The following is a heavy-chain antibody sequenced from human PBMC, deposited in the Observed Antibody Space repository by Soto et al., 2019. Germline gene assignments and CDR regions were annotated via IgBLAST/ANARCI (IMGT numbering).Heavy chain of an antibody. CDR2: IKQGGSEK. V-gene: IGHV3-7*05. J-gene: IGHJ2*01. D-gene: IGHD2-21*02. CDR1: GFTFTTYW. Sequence: EVQLVESGGGLVQPGGSLRLSCAASGFTFTTYWMKWVRQAPGKGLEWVADIKQGGSEKYYVDSVKGRFTISRDNAKHSLYLQMNSLRAEDTAVYYCARGGWGRYFALWGRGTLVTVSS. CDR3: ARGGWGRYFAL.